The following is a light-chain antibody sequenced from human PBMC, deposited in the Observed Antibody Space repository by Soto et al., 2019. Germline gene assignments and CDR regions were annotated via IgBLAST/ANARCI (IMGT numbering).Light chain of an antibody. Sequence: SYELTQPSSVSVSPGQTARITCSGDVLAKKYARWFQQKPGQAPMVLIYKDTERPAGIPERFSGSSSGTTVTLTISGAQVDDDADYYCYSATNNTLGVFGGGTKLTVL. CDR1: VLAKKY. CDR2: KDT. J-gene: IGLJ3*02. CDR3: YSATNNTLGV. V-gene: IGLV3-27*01.